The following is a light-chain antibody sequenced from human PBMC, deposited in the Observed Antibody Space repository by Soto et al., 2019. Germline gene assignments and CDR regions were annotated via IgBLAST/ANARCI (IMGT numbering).Light chain of an antibody. Sequence: QSALTQPPSASGSPGQSVTISCTRTSSDVGGYNFVSWYQQYPGKAPKLMIYEVSKRPSGVPDRFSGSKSGNTASLTVSGLQAEDEADYYCSSYAGSDNYVFGTGTKVTVL. J-gene: IGLJ1*01. CDR1: SSDVGGYNF. V-gene: IGLV2-8*01. CDR3: SSYAGSDNYV. CDR2: EVS.